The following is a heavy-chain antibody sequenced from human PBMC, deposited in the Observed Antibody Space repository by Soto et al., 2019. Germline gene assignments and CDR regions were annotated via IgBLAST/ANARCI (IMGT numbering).Heavy chain of an antibody. D-gene: IGHD2-21*01. Sequence: PGGSLRLSCKASGFMFNNSAMTWVRQAPGRGLQWVASVSDNGGSRGGTYYADSVKGRFTISRDNSKNTLYLQLDSLTGADTAVYYCARAKAVVIAALDIWGQGTMVTVS. V-gene: IGHV3-23*01. J-gene: IGHJ3*02. CDR3: ARAKAVVIAALDI. CDR2: VSDNGGSRGGT. CDR1: GFMFNNSA.